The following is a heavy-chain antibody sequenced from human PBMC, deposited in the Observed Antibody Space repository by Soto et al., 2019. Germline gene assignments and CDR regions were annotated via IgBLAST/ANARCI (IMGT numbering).Heavy chain of an antibody. D-gene: IGHD6-13*01. V-gene: IGHV4-59*08. CDR3: ERAARLRAAAGILDY. CDR2: IYYSGST. J-gene: IGHJ4*02. Sequence: WIRKKKGKGLEWIGYIYYSGSTNYNPSLKSRVTISVDTSKNQFSLKLSSVTAADTAVYYCERAARLRAAAGILDYWGKGTPV.